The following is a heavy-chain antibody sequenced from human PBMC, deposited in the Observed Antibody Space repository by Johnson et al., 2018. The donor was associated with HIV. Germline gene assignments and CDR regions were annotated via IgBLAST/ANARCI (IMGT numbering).Heavy chain of an antibody. CDR1: GFTVSDNY. D-gene: IGHD3-16*02. V-gene: IGHV3-53*01. CDR2: IYSGGST. CDR3: TTAIVIDAFDI. Sequence: MQLVESGGGLIQPGGSLRLSCVASGFTVSDNYMTWVRQAPGKGLEWVSVIYSGGSTYYADSVKGRFTISRDNSKNTLYLQMNSLRAEDTAVYYCTTAIVIDAFDIWGQGTMVTVSS. J-gene: IGHJ3*02.